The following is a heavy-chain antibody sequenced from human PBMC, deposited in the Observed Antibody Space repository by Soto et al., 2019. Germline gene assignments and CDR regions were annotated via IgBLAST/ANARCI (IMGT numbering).Heavy chain of an antibody. CDR1: GFTFSSYS. V-gene: IGHV3-21*01. J-gene: IGHJ6*02. CDR2: ISSSSSYI. CDR3: ARDPSEYSGSYYYYYGMDV. D-gene: IGHD1-26*01. Sequence: VPLVESGGGLVKPGGSLRLSCAASGFTFSSYSMNWVRQAPGKGLEWVSSISSSSSYIYYADSVKGRFTISRDNAKNSLYLQMNSLRAEDTAVYYCARDPSEYSGSYYYYYGMDVWGQGTTVTVSS.